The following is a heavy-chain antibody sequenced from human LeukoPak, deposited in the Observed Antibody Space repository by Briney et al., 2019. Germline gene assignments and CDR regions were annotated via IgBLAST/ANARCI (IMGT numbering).Heavy chain of an antibody. Sequence: GGSLRLSCAASGFTVSSNYMSWVRQAPGKGLEWVSVIYSGGSTYYADSVKGRFTISRDNSKNTLYLQMNSLRAEDTAVYYCARCDSSGYNDAFDIWGLGTMVTVSS. CDR2: IYSGGST. CDR1: GFTVSSNY. V-gene: IGHV3-53*01. J-gene: IGHJ3*02. CDR3: ARCDSSGYNDAFDI. D-gene: IGHD3-22*01.